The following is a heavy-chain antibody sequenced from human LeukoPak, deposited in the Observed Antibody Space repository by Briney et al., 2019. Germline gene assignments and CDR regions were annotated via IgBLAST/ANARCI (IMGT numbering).Heavy chain of an antibody. CDR2: IYSGGKT. D-gene: IGHD6-19*01. J-gene: IGHJ4*02. Sequence: GGSLRLSCAASGFTVSGNYMSWDRQAPGKGLEWVSAIYSGGKTYYADSVKGRFTISRDNSKNTLYLQMNSLRAEDTAVYYCARDGSSGWSHDYWGQGALVTVSS. CDR3: ARDGSSGWSHDY. V-gene: IGHV3-66*01. CDR1: GFTVSGNY.